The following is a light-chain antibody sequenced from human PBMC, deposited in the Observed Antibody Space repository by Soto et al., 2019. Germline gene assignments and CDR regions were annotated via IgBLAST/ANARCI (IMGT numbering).Light chain of an antibody. V-gene: IGLV2-14*03. J-gene: IGLJ1*01. CDR2: EVR. Sequence: QSVLTQPASVSGFPGQSITITCTGTSSDVGAYDFVSWYQQHPDKAPKLMIYEVRNRPSGVSNRFSGSKSVNTATLTISGLQAEDEADYYCSSYTTSSTRVFGTGTKVTV. CDR3: SSYTTSSTRV. CDR1: SSDVGAYDF.